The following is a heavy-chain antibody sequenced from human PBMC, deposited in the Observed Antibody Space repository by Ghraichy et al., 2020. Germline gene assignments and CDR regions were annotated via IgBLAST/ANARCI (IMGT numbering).Heavy chain of an antibody. CDR2: ISYDGGST. CDR3: AKAAEGYYYMDV. V-gene: IGHV3-43*01. CDR1: GFTFDDYT. Sequence: GGSLRLSCAASGFTFDDYTMHWVRQAPGKGLEWVSLISYDGGSTYYADSVKGRFTISRDNSKNSLYLQMNSLRTEDTALYYCAKAAEGYYYMDVWGKGTTVTVSS. J-gene: IGHJ6*03.